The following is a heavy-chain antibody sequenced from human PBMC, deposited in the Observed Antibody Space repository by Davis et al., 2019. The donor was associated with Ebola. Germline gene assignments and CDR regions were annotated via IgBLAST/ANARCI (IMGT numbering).Heavy chain of an antibody. D-gene: IGHD3-3*01. V-gene: IGHV5-51*01. CDR1: GYSFTSYW. Sequence: KVSCKGSGYSFTSYWIGWVRQMPGKGLEWMGIIYPGDSDTRYSPSLQGQVTISADKSISTAYLQWSSLKASDTAMYYCVRRGPDFWSGYKYWGQGTLVTVSS. CDR2: IYPGDSDT. CDR3: VRRGPDFWSGYKY. J-gene: IGHJ4*02.